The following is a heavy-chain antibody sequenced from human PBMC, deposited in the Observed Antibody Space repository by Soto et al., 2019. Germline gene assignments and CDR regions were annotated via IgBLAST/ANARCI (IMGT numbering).Heavy chain of an antibody. D-gene: IGHD2-2*01. CDR1: GGSIRNYF. J-gene: IGHJ4*02. CDR2: IHYSGTT. V-gene: IGHV4-59*01. CDR3: DSGEARTRNLDPFSLDF. Sequence: SETLSLTCTVSGGSIRNYFWTWIRQPPGKGLEWIGYIHYSGTTSFFPSYNPSLRSRVTISEDTSKNQFSLKLLSVTTADTAVSFCDSGEARTRNLDPFSLDFWGQGTLVT.